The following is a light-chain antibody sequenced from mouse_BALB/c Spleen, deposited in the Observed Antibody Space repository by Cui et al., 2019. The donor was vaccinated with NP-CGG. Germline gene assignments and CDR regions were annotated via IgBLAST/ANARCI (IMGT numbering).Light chain of an antibody. J-gene: IGLJ1*01. CDR2: CTN. Sequence: QAAVNQESAHTTSPGETLTVTCRSTTGAVTTSNYANWVQEKPDHLFTGLIGCTNNRVPGVPARFSGSLIGDKAALTITGAQTEDEAIYFCALWYSNHWVFGGGTKLTVL. CDR3: ALWYSNHWV. V-gene: IGLV1*01. CDR1: TGAVTTSNY.